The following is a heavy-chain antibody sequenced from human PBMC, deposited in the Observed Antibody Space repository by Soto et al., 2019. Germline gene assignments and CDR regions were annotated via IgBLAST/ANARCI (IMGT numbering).Heavy chain of an antibody. CDR3: ARGYYGSGSYYNYYYYYYMDV. Sequence: GGSLRLSCAASGFTFSSYGMHWVRQAPGKGLEWVAVIWYDGSNKYYADSVKGRFTISRDNSKNTLYLQMNSLRAEDTAVYYCARGYYGSGSYYNYYYYYYMDVWGKGTTVTVSS. V-gene: IGHV3-33*01. CDR1: GFTFSSYG. D-gene: IGHD3-10*01. J-gene: IGHJ6*03. CDR2: IWYDGSNK.